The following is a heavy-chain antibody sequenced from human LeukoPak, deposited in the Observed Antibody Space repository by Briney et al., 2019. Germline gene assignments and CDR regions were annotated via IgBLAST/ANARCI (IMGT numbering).Heavy chain of an antibody. J-gene: IGHJ6*02. CDR3: ARGAYLGPPVNYYYGMDV. D-gene: IGHD2-8*01. V-gene: IGHV3-11*01. CDR2: IAGSGGTI. Sequence: GGSLTLSCAASGFTLSLSDYHMSWVRQAPGKGLEWISSIAGSGGTIYYAESVRGRFTSSRDTAKKSLYLQMNSLRAEDTAIYYCARGAYLGPPVNYYYGMDVWGPGTTVTVSS. CDR1: GFTLSLSDYH.